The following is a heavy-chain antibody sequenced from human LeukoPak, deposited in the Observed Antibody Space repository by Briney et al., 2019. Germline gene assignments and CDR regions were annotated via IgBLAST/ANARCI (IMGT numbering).Heavy chain of an antibody. J-gene: IGHJ4*02. V-gene: IGHV1-69*06. Sequence: SVKVSCKASGGTFSSYAISWVRQAPGQGLEWMGGIIPIFGTANYAQKFQGRVTITADKSTSTAYMELSSLRSEDTAVYYCARGRYCSSTSCFFYYWGQGTLVTVSS. D-gene: IGHD2-2*01. CDR3: ARGRYCSSTSCFFYY. CDR1: GGTFSSYA. CDR2: IIPIFGTA.